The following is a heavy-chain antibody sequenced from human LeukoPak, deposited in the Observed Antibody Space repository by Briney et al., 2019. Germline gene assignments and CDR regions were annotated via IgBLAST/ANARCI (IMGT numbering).Heavy chain of an antibody. J-gene: IGHJ4*02. CDR2: IYHSGST. CDR3: ARVSRYDSSGSFDY. D-gene: IGHD3-22*01. V-gene: IGHV4-38-2*02. Sequence: KPSETLSLTCTVSGYSISSGYYWGWIRQPPGKGLEWIGSIYHSGSTYYNPSLKSRVTISVDTSKNQFSLKLSSVTAADTAVYYCARVSRYDSSGSFDYWGQGTLVTVSS. CDR1: GYSISSGYY.